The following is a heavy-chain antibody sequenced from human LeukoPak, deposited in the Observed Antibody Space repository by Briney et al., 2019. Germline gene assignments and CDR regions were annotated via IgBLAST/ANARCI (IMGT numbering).Heavy chain of an antibody. V-gene: IGHV3-69-1*01. CDR2: ISGTGSV. J-gene: IGHJ5*01. D-gene: IGHD6-13*01. Sequence: GGSLRLSCAASGFSLSTFNMNWVRQAPGKGLEWVSCISGTGSVYYAASVRGRFTVSRDNAGNSLFLQLNSLRTEDTAVYFCAKDLPGSSWYALDSWGQGTLVTVSS. CDR3: AKDLPGSSWYALDS. CDR1: GFSLSTFN.